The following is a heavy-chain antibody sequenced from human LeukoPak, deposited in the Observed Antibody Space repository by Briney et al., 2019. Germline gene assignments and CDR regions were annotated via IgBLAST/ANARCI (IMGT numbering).Heavy chain of an antibody. CDR2: ISGSGGST. J-gene: IGHJ5*02. CDR3: AKWDPHYDILTGSNWFDP. Sequence: GGSLRLSCAASGFTFSSYAMSLVRQAPVKGLELVSAISGSGGSTYYADSVKGRFTISRDNSKNMLNLQMNSLRAEDTAIYYFAKWDPHYDILTGSNWFDPWGQGTLVTVSS. D-gene: IGHD3-9*01. CDR1: GFTFSSYA. V-gene: IGHV3-23*01.